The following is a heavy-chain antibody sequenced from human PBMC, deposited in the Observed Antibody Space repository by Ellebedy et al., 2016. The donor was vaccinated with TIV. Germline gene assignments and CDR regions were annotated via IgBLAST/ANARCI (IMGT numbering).Heavy chain of an antibody. J-gene: IGHJ5*02. V-gene: IGHV1-3*01. CDR1: GYTFTSYA. Sequence: ASVKVSCXASGYTFTSYAMHWVRQAPGQRLEWMGWINAGNGNTKYSQKFQGRVTITRDTSASTAYMELSSLRSEDTAVYYCARSLVCSSTSCYSNWFDPWGQGTLVTVSS. CDR3: ARSLVCSSTSCYSNWFDP. CDR2: INAGNGNT. D-gene: IGHD2-2*01.